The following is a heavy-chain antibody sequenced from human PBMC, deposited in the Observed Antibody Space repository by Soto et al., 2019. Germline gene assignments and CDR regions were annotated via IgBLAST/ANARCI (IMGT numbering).Heavy chain of an antibody. D-gene: IGHD5-12*01. CDR2: ITPDGSYT. CDR3: ARDLIIVDTPGDDFAY. CDR1: GFTFSNYW. Sequence: EVQLVESGGGLVQPGGSLRLSCATSGFTFSNYWMHWVRQAPGKGLMWVARITPDGSYTSYADSVKGRFTISRDNAKNTLYLQMNGLRAEDTSIYYCARDLIIVDTPGDDFAYLGQGTLVAVSS. V-gene: IGHV3-74*01. J-gene: IGHJ4*02.